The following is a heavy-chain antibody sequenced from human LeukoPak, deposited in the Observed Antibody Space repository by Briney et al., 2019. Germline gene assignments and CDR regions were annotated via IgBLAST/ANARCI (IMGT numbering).Heavy chain of an antibody. Sequence: VASVKVSCKASGGTFSSYAISWVRQAPGQGLEWMGGIIPIFGTANYAQKFQGRVTITTDESTSTAYMELSSLRSEDTAVYYCARAHIAYRNYYYYMDVWGKGTTVTVSS. J-gene: IGHJ6*03. V-gene: IGHV1-69*05. CDR1: GGTFSSYA. CDR3: ARAHIAYRNYYYYMDV. D-gene: IGHD2-21*01. CDR2: IIPIFGTA.